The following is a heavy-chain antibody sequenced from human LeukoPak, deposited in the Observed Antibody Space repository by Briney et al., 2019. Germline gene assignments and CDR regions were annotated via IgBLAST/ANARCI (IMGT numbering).Heavy chain of an antibody. D-gene: IGHD3-3*01. J-gene: IGHJ4*02. CDR2: ITSRSTTV. CDR1: GFTFSDYY. Sequence: GGPLRLSCGASGFTFSDYYMSWIRQAPGKGLEWVSLITSRSTTVHYADSVKGRFTISRDNAKNTLFLQMNSLRVDDTAVYYCARDVNIRDFWSGFHYWGQGTLVTVSS. V-gene: IGHV3-11*04. CDR3: ARDVNIRDFWSGFHY.